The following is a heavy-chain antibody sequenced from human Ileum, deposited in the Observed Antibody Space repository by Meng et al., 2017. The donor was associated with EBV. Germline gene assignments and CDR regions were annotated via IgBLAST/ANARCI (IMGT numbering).Heavy chain of an antibody. CDR1: GFSLSTSGVG. D-gene: IGHD6-13*01. Sequence: ISLKESAPTVVQPTQTLTLTCSFSGFSLSTSGVGVGWIRQPPGKAREWLAMIYGQGDKHYSPSLTSRLTITKDTSKNQVVLTMTNMDSVDTATYYCALRPRQLLRGWFDSWGQGALVTVSS. V-gene: IGHV2-5*01. CDR2: IYGQGDK. CDR3: ALRPRQLLRGWFDS. J-gene: IGHJ5*01.